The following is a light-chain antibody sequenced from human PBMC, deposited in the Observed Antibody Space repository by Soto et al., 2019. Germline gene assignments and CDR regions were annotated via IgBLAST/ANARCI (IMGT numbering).Light chain of an antibody. CDR2: GAS. V-gene: IGKV3-20*01. J-gene: IGKJ1*01. CDR3: QQYVSSPWA. CDR1: QSVTNSF. Sequence: EIVLAQSPGTLSLSPGERATLSCRTSQSVTNSFLAWYQQKPGQAPRLLIYGASRRATGIPDRFTGSGSGPDFTLTISRLEPEDFAVYYCQQYVSSPWAFGQGTKVEI.